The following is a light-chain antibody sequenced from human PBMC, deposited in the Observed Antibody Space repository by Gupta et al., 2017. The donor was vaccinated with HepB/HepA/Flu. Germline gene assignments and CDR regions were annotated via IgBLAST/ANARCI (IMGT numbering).Light chain of an antibody. CDR2: KGI. Sequence: SYDLSQPPSVSVSPVQTVSISCSGDKLEDKYVSWYQQRQGKSPVVVIFKGIKRPSEIPGRFYGTNCGNAAILTSRVAQAMEEADYFCKAWDGRAAVFGAGPKVTVL. CDR3: KAWDGRAAV. V-gene: IGLV3-1*01. J-gene: IGLJ1*01. CDR1: KLEDKY.